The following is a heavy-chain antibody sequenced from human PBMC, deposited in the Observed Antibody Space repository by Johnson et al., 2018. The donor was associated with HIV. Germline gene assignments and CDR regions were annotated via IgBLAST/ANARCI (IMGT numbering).Heavy chain of an antibody. CDR2: IYSGGST. J-gene: IGHJ3*02. Sequence: VQPVESGGGLVQPGGSLRLSCAASGFTFSSNYMSWVRQAPGKGLEWVSVIYSGGSTYYADSVEGSFTISRDNSKNTLYLQMTSLRAEDTAVYYCAREGSTVVTSAFDIWGQGTMVTVSS. V-gene: IGHV3-66*01. CDR1: GFTFSSNY. CDR3: AREGSTVVTSAFDI. D-gene: IGHD4-23*01.